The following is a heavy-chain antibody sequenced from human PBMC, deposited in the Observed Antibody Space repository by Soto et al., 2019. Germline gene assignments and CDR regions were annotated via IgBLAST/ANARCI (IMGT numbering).Heavy chain of an antibody. V-gene: IGHV1-69*02. CDR1: GGTFSSYT. CDR3: ACGASYGGNSFFHY. CDR2: IIPILDIA. Sequence: QVQLVQPGAEVKKPGSSVKVSCKASGGTFSSYTIIWVRQAPGQGLEWMGRIIPILDIANYAQKFQGRITITADKSTSTAYMELSSLKSEDTAVFYCACGASYGGNSFFHYWGQGTLVTVSS. D-gene: IGHD4-17*01. J-gene: IGHJ4*02.